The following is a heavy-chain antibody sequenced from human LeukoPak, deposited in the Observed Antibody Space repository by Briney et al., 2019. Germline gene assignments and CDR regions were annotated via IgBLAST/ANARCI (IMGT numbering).Heavy chain of an antibody. CDR2: ISGSGGST. CDR3: AKVYGGMDV. Sequence: GGSLRLSCTASGFAFDEHGMSWVRQAPGKGLEWVSAISGSGGSTYYADSVKGRFTISRDNSKNTLYLQMNSLRAEDTAVYYCAKVYGGMDVWGQGTTVTVSS. V-gene: IGHV3-23*01. D-gene: IGHD4-23*01. CDR1: GFAFDEHG. J-gene: IGHJ6*02.